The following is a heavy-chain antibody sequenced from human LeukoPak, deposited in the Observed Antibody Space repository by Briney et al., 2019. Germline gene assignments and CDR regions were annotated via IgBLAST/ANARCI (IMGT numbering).Heavy chain of an antibody. V-gene: IGHV4-34*01. CDR1: GGSFSGYY. CDR2: INHSGST. CDR3: ARHLGMVHGRAAMVNDY. D-gene: IGHD5-18*01. J-gene: IGHJ4*02. Sequence: SETLSLTCAVYGGSFSGYYWSWIRQPPGKGLEWIGEINHSGSTNYNPSLKSRVTISVDTSKNQFSLKLSSVTAADTAVYYCARHLGMVHGRAAMVNDYWGQGTLVTVSS.